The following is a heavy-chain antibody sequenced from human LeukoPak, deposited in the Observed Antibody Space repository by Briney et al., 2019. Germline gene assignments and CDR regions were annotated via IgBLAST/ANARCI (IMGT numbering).Heavy chain of an antibody. V-gene: IGHV3-23*01. Sequence: GGSLRLSCAASGFTFSSYGMSWVRQAPGKGLEWVSAIGGRDGSTYYADSVKGRFTISRDNSKNTLYVQMNSLRAEDTAVYYCASAVAARPSWGQGTLVTVSS. CDR2: IGGRDGST. D-gene: IGHD6-6*01. J-gene: IGHJ5*02. CDR1: GFTFSSYG. CDR3: ASAVAARPS.